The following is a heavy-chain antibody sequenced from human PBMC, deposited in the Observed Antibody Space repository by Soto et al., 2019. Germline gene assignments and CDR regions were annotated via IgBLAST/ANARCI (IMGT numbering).Heavy chain of an antibody. J-gene: IGHJ6*02. CDR1: GFTFTFYW. CDR3: ERVRRRDWEMLQMVTYFYYGMDV. D-gene: IGHD1-26*01. V-gene: IGHV3-7*01. Sequence: EVQLVESGGGLVQPRGSLRLSCAVSGFTFTFYWMAWVRQAPGKGLEWVANINQDGSEKYYVDSVKGRFTISRDDDKNSLYLQMNSLGAEDTAVYYCERVRRRDWEMLQMVTYFYYGMDVWGQGTTVTVSS. CDR2: INQDGSEK.